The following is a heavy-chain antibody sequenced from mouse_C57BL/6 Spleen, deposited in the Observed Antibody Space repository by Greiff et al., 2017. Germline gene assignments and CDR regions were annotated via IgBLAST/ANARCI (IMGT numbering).Heavy chain of an antibody. CDR2: ISYDGSN. CDR3: AREPYGGFAY. Sequence: EVKLMESGPGLVKPSQSLSLTCSVTGYSITSGYYWNWIRQFPGNKLEWMGYISYDGSNNYNPSLKNRISITRDTSKNQVFLKLNSVTTEDTATYYCAREPYGGFAYWGQGTLVTVSA. CDR1: GYSITSGYY. V-gene: IGHV3-6*01. D-gene: IGHD1-1*02. J-gene: IGHJ3*01.